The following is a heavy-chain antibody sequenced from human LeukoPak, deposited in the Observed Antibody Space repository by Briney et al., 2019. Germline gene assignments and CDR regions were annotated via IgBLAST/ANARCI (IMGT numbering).Heavy chain of an antibody. V-gene: IGHV4-61*01. CDR2: IYYSGST. CDR3: ARDVGRYFDY. CDR1: GGSISSSSYY. D-gene: IGHD3-10*01. J-gene: IGHJ4*02. Sequence: SETLSLTCTVSGGSISSSSYYWGWIRQPPGKGLEWIGYIYYSGSTNYNPSLKSRVTISVDTSKNQFSLKLSSVTAADTAVYYCARDVGRYFDYWGQGTLVTVSS.